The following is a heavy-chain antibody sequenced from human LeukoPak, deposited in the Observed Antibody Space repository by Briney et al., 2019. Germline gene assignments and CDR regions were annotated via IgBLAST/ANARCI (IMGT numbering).Heavy chain of an antibody. CDR1: GGSISSGSYY. CDR3: ARHRGYDFYYFDY. D-gene: IGHD5-12*01. CDR2: IYHSGST. Sequence: SETLSLTXTVSGGSISSGSYYWSWIRQPAGKGLEWIGSIYHSGSTYYNPSLKSRVTISVDTSKNQFSLKLSSVTAADTAVYYCARHRGYDFYYFDYWGQGTLVTVSS. V-gene: IGHV4-39*01. J-gene: IGHJ4*02.